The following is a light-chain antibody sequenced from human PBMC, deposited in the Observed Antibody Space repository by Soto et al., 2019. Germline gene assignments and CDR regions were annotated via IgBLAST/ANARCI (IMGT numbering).Light chain of an antibody. J-gene: IGKJ4*01. CDR2: GAA. CDR3: QQAGSFPLT. CDR1: QDISTF. V-gene: IGKV1D-12*01. Sequence: DIQMTQSPSTVSSSIGDTVTITCRASQDISTFLAWYQQKPGKAPKLLIYGAATWESGVPSRFSGRGSGTDFTLTISSLQPEDFATYFCQQAGSFPLTFGGGTKVEIK.